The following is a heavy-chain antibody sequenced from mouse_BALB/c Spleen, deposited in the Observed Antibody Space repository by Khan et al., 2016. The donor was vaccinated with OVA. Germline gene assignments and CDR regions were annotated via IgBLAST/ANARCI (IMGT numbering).Heavy chain of an antibody. V-gene: IGHV1S135*01. Sequence: VQLQQSGPELMKPGASVKISCKASGYSFTTYYIHWVKQSHGKSLEWIGYIDPFNGSTTYNQKFKGKAKLTVDKSSSTAYMHLSSLTSEDSAVYYCARHGTSSWFAYWGQGTLVTVSA. CDR2: IDPFNGST. D-gene: IGHD1-1*01. J-gene: IGHJ3*01. CDR3: ARHGTSSWFAY. CDR1: GYSFTTYY.